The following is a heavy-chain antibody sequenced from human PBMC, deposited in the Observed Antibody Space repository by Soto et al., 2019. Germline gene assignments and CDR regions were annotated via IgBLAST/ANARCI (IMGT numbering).Heavy chain of an antibody. V-gene: IGHV1-2*04. D-gene: IGHD1-1*01. Sequence: GASVKVSCKASGYTFTGYYMHWVRQAPGQGLEWMGWINPNSGGTNYAQKFQGWVTMTRDTSISTAYMELSRLRSDDTAVYYCARARTTGTPLFFYYYYGMDVWGQGTTVTVSS. CDR3: ARARTTGTPLFFYYYYGMDV. CDR1: GYTFTGYY. CDR2: INPNSGGT. J-gene: IGHJ6*02.